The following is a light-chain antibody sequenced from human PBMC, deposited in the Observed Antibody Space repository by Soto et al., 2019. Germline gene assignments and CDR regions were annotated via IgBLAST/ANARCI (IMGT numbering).Light chain of an antibody. J-gene: IGLJ2*01. CDR3: AAWDDSLSGVV. CDR1: SSNIGSNY. Sequence: QSVLTQPPSASGTPGQMVTISCSGSSSNIGSNYVYWYQQLPGTVPQLLIYRNSERPPGVPDRFSGSKSGTSASLAISGLRSEDEADYYCAAWDDSLSGVVFGGGTKLTVL. V-gene: IGLV1-47*01. CDR2: RNS.